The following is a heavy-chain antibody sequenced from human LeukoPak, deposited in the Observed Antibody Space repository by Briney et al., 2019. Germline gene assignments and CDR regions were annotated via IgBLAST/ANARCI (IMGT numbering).Heavy chain of an antibody. Sequence: ASVKVSCKASGYTFTSYGISWVRQAPGQGLEWMGWISPNSGDTDYAQKFQGRVTMTRDTSISTVYMELSTLRSDDTAVYYCARSQIGLGFFDYWGQGTLVIVSS. CDR3: ARSQIGLGFFDY. V-gene: IGHV1-2*02. J-gene: IGHJ4*02. CDR1: GYTFTSYG. CDR2: ISPNSGDT. D-gene: IGHD7-27*01.